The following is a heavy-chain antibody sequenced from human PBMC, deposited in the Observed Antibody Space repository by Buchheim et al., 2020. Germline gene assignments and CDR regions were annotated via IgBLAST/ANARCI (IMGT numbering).Heavy chain of an antibody. CDR3: AREAGALVATNHDY. V-gene: IGHV1-2*02. Sequence: QVQLVQSGAEVKKPGASVNVSCEASGYTFTGYYMHWVRQAPGQGLEWMGWIHPNSGGTNYAQKFQGRVTITRDTSISPDYMALGRLRSDDTAVYYCAREAGALVATNHDYGGQGTL. CDR1: GYTFTGYY. D-gene: IGHD5-12*01. J-gene: IGHJ4*02. CDR2: IHPNSGGT.